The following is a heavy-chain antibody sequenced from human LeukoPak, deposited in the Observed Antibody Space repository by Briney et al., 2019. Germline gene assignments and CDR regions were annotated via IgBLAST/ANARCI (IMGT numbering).Heavy chain of an antibody. V-gene: IGHV3-30-3*01. CDR3: ARDHAAMGVGYYFDY. CDR2: ISYDGSNK. CDR1: GFTFSSYA. D-gene: IGHD5-18*01. Sequence: PGGSLRLSCAASGFTFSSYAMSWVRQAPGKGLEWVAVISYDGSNKYYADSVKGRFTISRDNSKNTLYLQMNSLRAEDTAVYYCARDHAAMGVGYYFDYWGQGTLVTVSS. J-gene: IGHJ4*02.